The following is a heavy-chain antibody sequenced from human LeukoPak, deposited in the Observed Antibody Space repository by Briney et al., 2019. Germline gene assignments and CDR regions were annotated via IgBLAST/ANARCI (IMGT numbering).Heavy chain of an antibody. D-gene: IGHD4-17*01. CDR3: ARVNYDYGAYVGAFDI. CDR2: IWYDGSNK. CDR1: GFTFGDYA. J-gene: IGHJ3*02. Sequence: QTGGSLRLSCTASGFTFGDYAMSWVRQAPGKGLEWVAVIWYDGSNKYYVDSVKGRFTISRDNSKNTLSLQMNSLRAEDTAVYYCARVNYDYGAYVGAFDIWGQGTMVTVSS. V-gene: IGHV3-33*01.